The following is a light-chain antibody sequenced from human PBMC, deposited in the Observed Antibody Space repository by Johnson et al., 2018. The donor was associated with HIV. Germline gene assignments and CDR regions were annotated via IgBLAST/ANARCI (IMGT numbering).Light chain of an antibody. Sequence: QSVLTQPPSVSAAPGQKVTISCSGSSSNIGNNYVSWYQQLPGTAPKLLIYDNNKRPSGIPDRFSGSKYGTSATLGITGLQTGDEADYYCGTWDSSLSAVIVFVTGTKVTVL. CDR1: SSNIGNNY. V-gene: IGLV1-51*01. CDR2: DNN. CDR3: GTWDSSLSAVIV. J-gene: IGLJ1*01.